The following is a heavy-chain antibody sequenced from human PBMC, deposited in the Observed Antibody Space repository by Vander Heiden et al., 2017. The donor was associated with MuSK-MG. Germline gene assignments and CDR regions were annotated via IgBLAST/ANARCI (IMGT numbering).Heavy chain of an antibody. CDR3: AKGQYCSSTSCYPRYMDV. J-gene: IGHJ6*03. D-gene: IGHD2-2*01. Sequence: EVQLLESGGGLVQPGGSLRLSCAASGFTFSSYAMSWVRQAPGKGLEWVSAISGSGGSTYYADSVKGRFTISRDNSKNTLYLQMNSLRAEDTAVYYCAKGQYCSSTSCYPRYMDVWGKGTTVTVSS. V-gene: IGHV3-23*01. CDR1: GFTFSSYA. CDR2: ISGSGGST.